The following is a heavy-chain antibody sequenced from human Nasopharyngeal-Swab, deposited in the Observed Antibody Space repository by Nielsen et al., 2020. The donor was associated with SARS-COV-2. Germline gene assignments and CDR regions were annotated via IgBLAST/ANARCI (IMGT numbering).Heavy chain of an antibody. CDR3: ARDGYFDRLALSWFDP. CDR2: INTNTGNP. CDR1: GYTFTSYA. J-gene: IGHJ5*02. Sequence: ASVKVSCKASGYTFTSYAMNWVRQAPGQGLEWMGWINTNTGNPTYAQGFTGRFVFSLDTSVSTAYLQISSLKAEDTAVYYCARDGYFDRLALSWFDPWGQGTLVTVSS. D-gene: IGHD3-9*01. V-gene: IGHV7-4-1*02.